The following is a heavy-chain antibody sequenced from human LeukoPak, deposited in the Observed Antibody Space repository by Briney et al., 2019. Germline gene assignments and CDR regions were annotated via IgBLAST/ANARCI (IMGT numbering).Heavy chain of an antibody. CDR1: GFTVSSNY. CDR2: IYSGGST. CDR3: ARDIVGATTDY. V-gene: IGHV3-53*01. D-gene: IGHD1-26*01. Sequence: GGSLRLSCAASGFTVSSNYMSWVRQAPGKGLEWVSVIYSGGSTYYADSVKGRFTTSRDNSKNTLYLQMNSLRAEDTAVYYCARDIVGATTDYWGQGTLVTVSS. J-gene: IGHJ4*02.